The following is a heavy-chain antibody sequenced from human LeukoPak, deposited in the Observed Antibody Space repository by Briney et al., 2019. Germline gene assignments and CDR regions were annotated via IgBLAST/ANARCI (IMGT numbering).Heavy chain of an antibody. CDR3: ANGAAAGTPTTGDY. Sequence: PGGSLRLSCAASGFSFSVYWMHWVRQAPGKGPVWVSRIKTDGSITDYADFVKGRFTISRDNAKNTLYLQMNSLRAEDTAVYYCANGAAAGTPTTGDYWGQGTLVTVSS. CDR1: GFSFSVYW. D-gene: IGHD6-13*01. J-gene: IGHJ4*02. CDR2: IKTDGSIT. V-gene: IGHV3-74*01.